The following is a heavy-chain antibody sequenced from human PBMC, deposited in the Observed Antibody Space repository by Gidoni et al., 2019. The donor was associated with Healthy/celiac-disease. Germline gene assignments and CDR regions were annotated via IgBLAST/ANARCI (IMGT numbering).Heavy chain of an antibody. CDR1: GGSISSYY. J-gene: IGHJ3*02. CDR2: IYYSGST. V-gene: IGHV4-59*08. CDR3: ARHPGGGNSGAFDI. D-gene: IGHD2-21*02. Sequence: QVQLQESGPGLVKPSETLSLTCTVPGGSISSYYWRWIRQPPGKGLEWIEYIYYSGSTPYNPSLKSRVTISVDTSKNQFSLKLSSVTAADTAVYYCARHPGGGNSGAFDIWGQGTMVTVSS.